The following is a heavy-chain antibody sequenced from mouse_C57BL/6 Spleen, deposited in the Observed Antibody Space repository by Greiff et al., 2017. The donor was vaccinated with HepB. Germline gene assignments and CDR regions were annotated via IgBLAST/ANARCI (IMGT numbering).Heavy chain of an antibody. D-gene: IGHD1-1*01. CDR1: GFSLTSYG. CDR2: IWRGGST. Sequence: VKVVESGPGLVQPSQSLSITCTVSGFSLTSYGVHWVRQSPGKGLEWLGVIWRGGSTDYNAAYMSRLSITKDNSKSQVFFKMNSLQADDTAIYYCAKNYGSSYGYAMDYWGQGTSVTVSS. J-gene: IGHJ4*01. CDR3: AKNYGSSYGYAMDY. V-gene: IGHV2-5*01.